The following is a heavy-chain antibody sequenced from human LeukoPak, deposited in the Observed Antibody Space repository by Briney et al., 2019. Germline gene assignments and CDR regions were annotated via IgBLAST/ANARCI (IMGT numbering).Heavy chain of an antibody. CDR1: GDSISSGGYY. Sequence: SETLSLTCTVSGDSISSGGYYWSWIRQPPGKGLEWIGYIYDSGSTYYTPSLKSRVTISVDTSKNQFSLKLSSVTAADTAVYYCARDSAAAGTRWFDPWGQGTLVTVSS. CDR2: IYDSGST. CDR3: ARDSAAAGTRWFDP. J-gene: IGHJ5*02. V-gene: IGHV4-31*03. D-gene: IGHD6-13*01.